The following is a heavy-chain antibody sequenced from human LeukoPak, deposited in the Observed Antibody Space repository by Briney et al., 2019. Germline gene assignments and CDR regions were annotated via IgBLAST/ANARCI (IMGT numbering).Heavy chain of an antibody. D-gene: IGHD3-22*01. CDR2: INPNSGGT. Sequence: VASVKVSCKASGYTFTGYYMHWVRQAPGQGLEWMGWINPNSGGTNYAQKFQGWVTMTRDTSISTAYMELSRLRSDDTAVYYCARDRSYDSSGYYFDYWGQGTLVTVSS. J-gene: IGHJ4*02. CDR1: GYTFTGYY. CDR3: ARDRSYDSSGYYFDY. V-gene: IGHV1-2*04.